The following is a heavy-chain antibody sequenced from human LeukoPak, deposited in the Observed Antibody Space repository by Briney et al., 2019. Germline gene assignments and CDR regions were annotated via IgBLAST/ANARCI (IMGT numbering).Heavy chain of an antibody. CDR1: GGTFSSYA. V-gene: IGHV1-69*05. D-gene: IGHD4-17*01. J-gene: IGHJ5*02. Sequence: SVKVSCKASGGTFSSYAISWVRQAPGQGLEWMGRIIPIFGTANYAQKFQGRVTITTDESTSTAYMEQSSLRSEDTAVYYCANGGDYVWFDPWGQGTLVTVSS. CDR2: IIPIFGTA. CDR3: ANGGDYVWFDP.